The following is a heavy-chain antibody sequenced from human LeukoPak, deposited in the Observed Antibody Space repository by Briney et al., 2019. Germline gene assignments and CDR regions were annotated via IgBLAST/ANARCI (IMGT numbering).Heavy chain of an antibody. Sequence: ASVTVSCKASGYTFTGYYIHWVRQAPGQGLAWMGWISPNSGDTNYAQKFQGWVTLTRDTSITTVYMELSRLRSDDTAVYYCARESLAADFHYWGQGTLVTVPS. CDR3: ARESLAADFHY. CDR1: GYTFTGYY. D-gene: IGHD6-13*01. CDR2: ISPNSGDT. V-gene: IGHV1-2*04. J-gene: IGHJ4*02.